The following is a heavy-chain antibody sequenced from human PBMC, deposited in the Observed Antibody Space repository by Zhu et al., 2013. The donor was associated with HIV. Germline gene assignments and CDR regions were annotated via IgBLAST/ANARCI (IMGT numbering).Heavy chain of an antibody. CDR2: MNPNSGNT. Sequence: QVQLVQSGAEVKKPGASVKVSCKASGYTFTSYDINWVRQATGQGLEWMGWMNPNSGNTGYAQKFQGRVTMTRNTSISTAYMELSSLRSEDTAVYYCARDREMATINXFDPWAREPWSPSPQ. CDR1: GYTFTSYD. V-gene: IGHV1-8*01. CDR3: ARDREMATINXFDP. J-gene: IGHJ5*02. D-gene: IGHD5-12*01.